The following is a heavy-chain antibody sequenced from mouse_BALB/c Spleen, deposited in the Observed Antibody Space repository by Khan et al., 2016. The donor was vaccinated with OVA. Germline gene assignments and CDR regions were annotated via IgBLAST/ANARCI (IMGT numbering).Heavy chain of an antibody. CDR3: SSELGLYYAMDY. CDR2: ISNSGST. V-gene: IGHV3-2*02. J-gene: IGHJ4*01. D-gene: IGHD4-1*01. CDR1: GYSITRDYA. Sequence: EVQLVESGPGLVKPSQSLSLTCTVTGYSITRDYAWNWIRQFPGNKLEWMGYISNSGSTTYNPSLKSRISITRDTSKNRFFLQLNSVTTDDTATYYCSSELGLYYAMDYWGQGTSVTVSS.